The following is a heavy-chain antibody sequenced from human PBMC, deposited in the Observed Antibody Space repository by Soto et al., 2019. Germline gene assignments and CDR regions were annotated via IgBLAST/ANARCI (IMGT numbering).Heavy chain of an antibody. J-gene: IGHJ4*02. V-gene: IGHV4-34*01. CDR1: GGSFSGYY. D-gene: IGHD3-16*02. CDR2: INHSGST. CDR3: ARGPPTYYDYIWGSYRYTAYFDY. Sequence: PSETLSLTCAVYGGSFSGYYWSWIRQPPGKGLEWIGEINHSGSTNYNPSLKSRVTISVDTSKNQFSLKLSSVTAADTAVYYCARGPPTYYDYIWGSYRYTAYFDYWGQGTLVTVSS.